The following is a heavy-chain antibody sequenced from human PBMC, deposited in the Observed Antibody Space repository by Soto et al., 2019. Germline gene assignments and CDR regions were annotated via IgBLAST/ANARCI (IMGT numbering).Heavy chain of an antibody. CDR1: GGTFSSYT. V-gene: IGHV1-69*02. CDR3: ARGVGSGTYYNQYNWFDP. J-gene: IGHJ5*02. CDR2: IIPILGIA. D-gene: IGHD3-10*01. Sequence: TVSCKASGGTFSSYTISWVRQAPGQGLEWMGRIIPILGIANYAQKFQGRVTITADKSTSTAYMELSSLRSEDTAVYYCARGVGSGTYYNQYNWFDPWGQGTLVTVSS.